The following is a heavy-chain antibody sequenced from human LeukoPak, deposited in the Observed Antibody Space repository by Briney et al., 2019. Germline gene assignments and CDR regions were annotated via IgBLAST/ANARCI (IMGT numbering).Heavy chain of an antibody. Sequence: ASVKVSCKASGYTFTSYGISWVGQAPGQGLEWMGWISAYNGNTNYAQKLQGKVTMTTDTSTSTAYMELRSLRSDDTAVYYCASPRGLYYYDSSGSTPYAFDIWGQGTMVTVSS. CDR1: GYTFTSYG. V-gene: IGHV1-18*01. J-gene: IGHJ3*02. D-gene: IGHD3-22*01. CDR3: ASPRGLYYYDSSGSTPYAFDI. CDR2: ISAYNGNT.